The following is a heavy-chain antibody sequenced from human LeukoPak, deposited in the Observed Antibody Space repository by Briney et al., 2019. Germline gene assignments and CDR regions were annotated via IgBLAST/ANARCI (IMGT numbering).Heavy chain of an antibody. D-gene: IGHD3-22*01. CDR3: ARETYYYDSSGYNSAKIFDY. Sequence: ASVKVSCKASGYTFTGYYMHWVRQAPGQGLGWRGWINPKGGAKNYAQKFQGRVTITSDKTISTAYMELSRLRSDDTAVYYCARETYYYDSSGYNSAKIFDYWGQGTLVTVSS. CDR2: INPKGGAK. J-gene: IGHJ4*02. CDR1: GYTFTGYY. V-gene: IGHV1-2*02.